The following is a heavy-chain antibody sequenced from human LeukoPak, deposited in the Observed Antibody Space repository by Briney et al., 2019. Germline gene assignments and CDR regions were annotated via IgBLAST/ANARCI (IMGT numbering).Heavy chain of an antibody. CDR1: GYSISSGYY. CDR2: IYHSGST. Sequence: SETLSLTCAVSGYSISSGYYWGWIRQPPGKGLEWIGSIYHSGSTYYNPSLKSRVTISVDTSKNQFSQKLSSVTAADTAVYYCARVRGSGSYKNFDYWGQGTLVTVSS. V-gene: IGHV4-38-2*01. CDR3: ARVRGSGSYKNFDY. J-gene: IGHJ4*02. D-gene: IGHD3-10*01.